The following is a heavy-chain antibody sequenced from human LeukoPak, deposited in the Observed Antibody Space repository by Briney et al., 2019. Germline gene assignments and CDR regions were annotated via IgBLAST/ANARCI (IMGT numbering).Heavy chain of an antibody. J-gene: IGHJ4*02. CDR1: GFTFSSYT. D-gene: IGHD3-22*01. CDR3: ARGSTGIYYDSSGIDY. CDR2: ISSSGSTI. Sequence: PGGSLRLSCAASGFTFSSYTMNWVRQAPGKGLEWLSYISSSGSTIYYADSVKGRFTISRDNAKNSLYLQMNSLRAEDTAVYYCARGSTGIYYDSSGIDYWGQGTLVTVSS. V-gene: IGHV3-48*01.